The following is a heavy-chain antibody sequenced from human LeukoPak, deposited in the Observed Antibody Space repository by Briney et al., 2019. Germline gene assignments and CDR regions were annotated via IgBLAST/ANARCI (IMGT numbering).Heavy chain of an antibody. CDR1: GDSVSSNSAA. Sequence: SQTLSLTCAISGDSVSSNSAAWNWIRQSPSRGLEWLGRTYYRSKWYNDYAVSVKSRITINPDTSKNQFSLQLNSVTPEDTAVYYCARDEDKDSSGWSGYSDPHFDYWGQGTLVTVSS. CDR3: ARDEDKDSSGWSGYSDPHFDY. D-gene: IGHD3-3*01. J-gene: IGHJ4*02. V-gene: IGHV6-1*01. CDR2: TYYRSKWYN.